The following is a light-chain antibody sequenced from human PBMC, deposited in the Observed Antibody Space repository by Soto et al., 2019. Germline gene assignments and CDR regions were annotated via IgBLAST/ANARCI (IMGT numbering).Light chain of an antibody. Sequence: EIVLTQSPGTLSLSPGERATLSCRASQSVSSSLAWYHQKPGQAPRLLIYDASNRATGIPARFSGSGSGTEFTLTISSLKPEDFAVYYCQPRNNFIFTFGPGTKVDIK. V-gene: IGKV3-11*01. CDR3: QPRNNFIFT. CDR2: DAS. CDR1: QSVSSS. J-gene: IGKJ3*01.